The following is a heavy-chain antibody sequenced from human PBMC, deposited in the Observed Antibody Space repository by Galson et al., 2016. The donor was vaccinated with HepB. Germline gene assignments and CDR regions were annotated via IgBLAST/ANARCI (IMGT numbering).Heavy chain of an antibody. J-gene: IGHJ5*02. CDR3: ARDPAVAGTEWFDP. D-gene: IGHD6-13*01. CDR1: GFTFSSYW. CDR2: IKSDGSST. Sequence: SLRLSCAASGFTFSSYWMDWVRQAPGKGLVWVSRIKSDGSSTSYADSVKGRFTISRNNAKNTLYLQMNSLRAEDTAVYYCARDPAVAGTEWFDPWGQGTLVTVSS. V-gene: IGHV3-74*01.